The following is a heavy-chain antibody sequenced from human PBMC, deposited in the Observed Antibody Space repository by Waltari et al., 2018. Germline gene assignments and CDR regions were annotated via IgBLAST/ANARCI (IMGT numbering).Heavy chain of an antibody. Sequence: QVQLQESGPGLVKPSETLSLTCTVSGGSISSYYWSWIRQPAGKGLDWIGRIYTSGSTNYNPSLNSRVTISVDKSKNQFSLKLSSVTAADTAVYYCARDFPCSGGSCYGYWGQGTLVTVSS. V-gene: IGHV4-4*07. CDR2: IYTSGST. CDR1: GGSISSYY. CDR3: ARDFPCSGGSCYGY. J-gene: IGHJ4*02. D-gene: IGHD2-15*01.